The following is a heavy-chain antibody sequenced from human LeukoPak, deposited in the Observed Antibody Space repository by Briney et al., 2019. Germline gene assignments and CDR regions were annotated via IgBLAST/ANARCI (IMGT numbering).Heavy chain of an antibody. V-gene: IGHV1-18*01. J-gene: IGHJ4*02. CDR3: AKVVGSAWYDY. CDR2: ISVYNGNT. D-gene: IGHD2-15*01. CDR1: GYTFTSYG. Sequence: ASVKVSCKASGYTFTSYGISWVQQAPGQGLEWMGWISVYNGNTNYAQKAKGRVTMTTDTSTSTAYMELGSLRSDDTAVYYCAKVVGSAWYDYWGQGTLVTVSS.